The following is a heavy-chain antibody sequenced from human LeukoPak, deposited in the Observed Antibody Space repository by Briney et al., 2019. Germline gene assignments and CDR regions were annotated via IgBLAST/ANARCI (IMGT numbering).Heavy chain of an antibody. V-gene: IGHV3-23*01. D-gene: IGHD5-12*01. J-gene: IGHJ4*02. CDR3: AKWAIVATIFYYFDY. Sequence: GGSLRLSCAASGFTFSSAAMTWVRQAPGKGLEWVSTITGSDDRTYYADSVKGRFTISRDNSKNTLYLQMNRLRAEDTAVYYCAKWAIVATIFYYFDYWGQGTLVTVS. CDR1: GFTFSSAA. CDR2: ITGSDDRT.